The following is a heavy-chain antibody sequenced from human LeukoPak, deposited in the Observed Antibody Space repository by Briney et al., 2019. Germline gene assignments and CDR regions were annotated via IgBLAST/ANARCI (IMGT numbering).Heavy chain of an antibody. CDR3: ARALVSGLTYYYDSSGYAFGY. J-gene: IGHJ4*02. D-gene: IGHD3-22*01. CDR2: ISSSSSYI. CDR1: GFTFSSYS. V-gene: IGHV3-21*01. Sequence: GGSLRLSCAASGFTFSSYSMNWVHQAPGKGLEWVSSISSSSSYIYYADSVKGRFTISRDNAKNSLYLQMNSLRAEDTAVYYCARALVSGLTYYYDSSGYAFGYWGQGTRLTVSS.